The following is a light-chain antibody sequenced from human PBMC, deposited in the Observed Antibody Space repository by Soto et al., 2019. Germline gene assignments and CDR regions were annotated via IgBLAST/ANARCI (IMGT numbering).Light chain of an antibody. CDR2: DAS. Sequence: EIVLTHAPATLSFSAGEIATLSVRASQSVSSYLAWYQQKPGQAPRLLIYDASNRATGIPARFSGSGSGTDFTLTISSLEPEDFAVYYCQQRSNWPRTFGQGTKVDIK. CDR3: QQRSNWPRT. CDR1: QSVSSY. J-gene: IGKJ1*01. V-gene: IGKV3-11*01.